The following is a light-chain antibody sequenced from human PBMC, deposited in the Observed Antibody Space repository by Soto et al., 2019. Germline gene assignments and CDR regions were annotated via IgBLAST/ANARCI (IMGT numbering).Light chain of an antibody. Sequence: EIVLTQSPATQSLSPGDRATLSCRASQRVSSYLAWYQQKPSQAPRPLIYDASNRATGIPARFSGSGSGTDFTLTITTLEPEDFAVYYCQERSNWPSTFGGGTKVEIK. J-gene: IGKJ4*01. CDR2: DAS. CDR3: QERSNWPST. CDR1: QRVSSY. V-gene: IGKV3-11*01.